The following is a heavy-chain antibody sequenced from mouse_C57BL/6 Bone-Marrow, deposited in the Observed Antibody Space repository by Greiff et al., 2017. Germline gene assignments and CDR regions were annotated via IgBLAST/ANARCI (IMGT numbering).Heavy chain of an antibody. J-gene: IGHJ3*01. CDR2: IDPSDSYT. V-gene: IGHV1-50*01. CDR1: GYTFTSYW. D-gene: IGHD2-4*01. CDR3: ARSVYDYDEGTWFAY. Sequence: QVQLQQPGAELVKPGASVKLSCKASGYTFTSYWMQWVKQRPGQGLEWIGEIDPSDSYTNYNQKFKGKATLTVDTSSSTAYMQLSSLTPEDSAVYYCARSVYDYDEGTWFAYWGQGTLVTVSA.